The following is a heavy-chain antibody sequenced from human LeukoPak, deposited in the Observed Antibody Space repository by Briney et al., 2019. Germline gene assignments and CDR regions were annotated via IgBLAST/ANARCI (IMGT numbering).Heavy chain of an antibody. J-gene: IGHJ4*02. D-gene: IGHD4-17*01. V-gene: IGHV3-23*01. Sequence: GGSLRLSCAASGYTFNNYAMNWVRQAPGKGLEWVPSISGGGETTYYADSAKGRSTISRDNSQNTLYLQMNSLRAEDTAVYYCARDYADYVGYFFFDYWGQGTLVTVSS. CDR1: GYTFNNYA. CDR3: ARDYADYVGYFFFDY. CDR2: ISGGGETT.